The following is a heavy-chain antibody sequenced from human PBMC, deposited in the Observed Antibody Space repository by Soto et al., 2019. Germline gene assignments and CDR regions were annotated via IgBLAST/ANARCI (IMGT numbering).Heavy chain of an antibody. V-gene: IGHV3-23*01. Sequence: GGSLRLSCAASGFTFSSYAMSWVRQAPGKGLEWVSAISGSGGSTYYADSVRGRFTISRDNSKNTLYLQMNSLRAEDTAVYYCAKDYRVLRYFDWPYYYFDYWGQGTLVTVSS. CDR3: AKDYRVLRYFDWPYYYFDY. CDR1: GFTFSSYA. D-gene: IGHD3-9*01. J-gene: IGHJ4*02. CDR2: ISGSGGST.